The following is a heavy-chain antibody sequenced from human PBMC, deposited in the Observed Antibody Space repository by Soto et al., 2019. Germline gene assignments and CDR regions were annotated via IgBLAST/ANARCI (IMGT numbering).Heavy chain of an antibody. J-gene: IGHJ6*02. D-gene: IGHD2-2*01. CDR2: IIPIFGTA. CDR3: ARHVPAAGYYYGLDV. Sequence: QVQLVQSGAEVKKPGSSVKVSCKASGGTFSSYAISWVRQAPGQGLEWMGGIIPIFGTANYAQKFQGRVTITADETESTACMGLSSLRSEDPAVNSGARHVPAAGYYYGLDVWGQGTTVTVSS. V-gene: IGHV1-69*12. CDR1: GGTFSSYA.